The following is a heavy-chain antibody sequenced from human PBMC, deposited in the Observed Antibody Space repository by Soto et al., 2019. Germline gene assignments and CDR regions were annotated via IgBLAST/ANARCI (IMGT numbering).Heavy chain of an antibody. Sequence: QVHLEQSGPEVKKPGASVKVSCKASGYTFTSYGISWVRLAPGQGLEWMGWINIYGGGTNYAQKYQDRVTMTRDTSTNTVYLEMRCLTSDDTAIYYCARALYYYDNSGLAFWGQGTLVTVSS. CDR2: INIYGGGT. D-gene: IGHD3-22*01. V-gene: IGHV1-18*01. CDR3: ARALYYYDNSGLAF. CDR1: GYTFTSYG. J-gene: IGHJ4*02.